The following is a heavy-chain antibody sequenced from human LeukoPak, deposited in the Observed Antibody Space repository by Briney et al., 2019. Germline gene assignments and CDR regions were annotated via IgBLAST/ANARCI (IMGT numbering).Heavy chain of an antibody. CDR1: GYTFINYA. CDR2: INAGNGNT. Sequence: WASVKVSCKASGYTFINYAINWGRQAPGQRPEWMGWINAGNGNTKYSQKFQGRVTITRDTSASTAYMELSSLRSEDTAVYYCARGPRAAADDYWGQGTLVTVSS. CDR3: ARGPRAAADDY. J-gene: IGHJ4*02. D-gene: IGHD6-13*01. V-gene: IGHV1-3*01.